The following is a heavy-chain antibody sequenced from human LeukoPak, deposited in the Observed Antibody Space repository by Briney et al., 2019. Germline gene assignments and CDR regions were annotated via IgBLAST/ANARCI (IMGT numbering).Heavy chain of an antibody. V-gene: IGHV3-30*02. CDR2: IRYDGSNK. J-gene: IGHJ3*02. CDR1: GFTFSSYG. CDR3: ARGGQYYDFWSGYHARDAFDI. Sequence: GGSLRLSCAASGFTFSSYGMHWVRQAPGKGLEWVAFIRYDGSNKYYADSVKGRFTISRDNSKNKLYLQMNSLRAEDTAVYYCARGGQYYDFWSGYHARDAFDIWGQGTMVTVSS. D-gene: IGHD3-3*01.